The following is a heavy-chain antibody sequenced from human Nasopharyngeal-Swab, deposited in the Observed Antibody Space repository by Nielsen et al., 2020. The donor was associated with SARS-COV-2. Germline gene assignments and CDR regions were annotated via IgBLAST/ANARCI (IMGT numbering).Heavy chain of an antibody. CDR2: IYPGDSDT. J-gene: IGHJ4*02. CDR3: ARLVSTTVTTTYFDY. D-gene: IGHD4-17*01. V-gene: IGHV5-51*01. Sequence: GESLKISCKGSGYSFTSYWIGWVRQMSGKGLEWMGIIYPGDSDTRYSPSFQGQVTISADKSISTAYLQWSSLKASDTAMYYCARLVSTTVTTTYFDYWGQGTLVTVSS. CDR1: GYSFTSYW.